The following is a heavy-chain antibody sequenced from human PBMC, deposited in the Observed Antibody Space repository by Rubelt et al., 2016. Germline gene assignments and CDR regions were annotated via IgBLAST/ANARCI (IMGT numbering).Heavy chain of an antibody. CDR2: INPNSGGT. CDR3: ARGSWFRGAFDI. J-gene: IGHJ3*02. CDR1: GYTFTGYY. V-gene: IGHV1-2*04. D-gene: IGHD6-13*01. Sequence: QVQLVQSGAEVKKPGASVKVSCKASGYTFTGYYMHWVRQAPGQGLEWMGWINPNSGGTNYAQKLQGWVTMTRDRSISTAYMELSRLRSDDTAVYYCARGSWFRGAFDIWGQGTMVTVSS.